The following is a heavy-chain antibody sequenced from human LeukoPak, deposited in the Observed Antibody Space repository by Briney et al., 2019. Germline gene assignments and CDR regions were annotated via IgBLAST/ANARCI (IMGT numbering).Heavy chain of an antibody. CDR2: ISGSGGST. CDR1: GFTFSSYA. CDR3: AKASGGYSYGPHDY. Sequence: PGGSLRLSCAASGFTFSSYAMSWVRQAPGKGLEWVSAISGSGGSTYYADSVKGRFTISRDNSKNTLYLQMNSLRAEDTAVYYRAKASGGYSYGPHDYWGQGTLVTVSS. V-gene: IGHV3-23*01. D-gene: IGHD5-18*01. J-gene: IGHJ4*02.